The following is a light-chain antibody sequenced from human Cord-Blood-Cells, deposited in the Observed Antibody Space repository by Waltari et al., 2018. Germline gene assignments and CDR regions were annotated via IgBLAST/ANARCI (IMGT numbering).Light chain of an antibody. CDR1: QSVSSSY. J-gene: IGKJ4*01. CDR3: QQYGSSPLT. V-gene: IGKV3-20*01. CDR2: GAS. Sequence: ELVLTQSPGTLSFSPGERATLSCRASQSVSSSYLACYQQKPGQAPRLLIYGASSGATGIPDRFSGSGSGTDFTLTISRPEPEDFAVYYCQQYGSSPLTFGGGTKVEIK.